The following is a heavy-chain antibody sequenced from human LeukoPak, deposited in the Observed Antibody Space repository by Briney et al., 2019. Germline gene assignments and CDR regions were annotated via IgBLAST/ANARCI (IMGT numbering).Heavy chain of an antibody. Sequence: SETLSLTCTVSGDSVSSGTYYWSWIRQPPGKGLEWIGYIYYSGSTNYNPSLKSRVTISVDTSKSQFSLKLTSVTAADTAVYYCARDQAAAGMALLDYWGQGTLVTVSS. CDR1: GDSVSSGTYY. D-gene: IGHD6-13*01. CDR2: IYYSGST. J-gene: IGHJ4*02. CDR3: ARDQAAAGMALLDY. V-gene: IGHV4-61*01.